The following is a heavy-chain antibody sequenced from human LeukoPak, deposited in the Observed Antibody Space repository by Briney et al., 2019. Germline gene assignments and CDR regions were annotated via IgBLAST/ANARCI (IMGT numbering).Heavy chain of an antibody. CDR3: AKWEGMNINGWYIDY. Sequence: GGSLRLSCAASGLRFGSYWMNWVRQAPGKGLEWVSTIIKSGDSTYFADSVKGRLTVSRDNSKSTLYLQMNSLRAEDTAIYYCAKWEGMNINGWYIDYWGQGTLVTVSS. CDR2: IIKSGDST. CDR1: GLRFGSYW. D-gene: IGHD1-26*01. V-gene: IGHV3-23*01. J-gene: IGHJ4*02.